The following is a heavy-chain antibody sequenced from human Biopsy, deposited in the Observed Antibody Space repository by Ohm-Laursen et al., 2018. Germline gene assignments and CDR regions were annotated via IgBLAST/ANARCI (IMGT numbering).Heavy chain of an antibody. D-gene: IGHD2-15*01. CDR3: ARAVGIAAAPIDY. CDR2: IYLGGTT. Sequence: SLRLSCAASGITVSGNYMTWVRQAPGKGLEWVSVIYLGGTTYYADSVKGRFTISRDNSKNMVYPQMNSLRGEDTAVYYCARAVGIAAAPIDYWGQGTLVTVSS. V-gene: IGHV3-53*01. CDR1: GITVSGNY. J-gene: IGHJ4*02.